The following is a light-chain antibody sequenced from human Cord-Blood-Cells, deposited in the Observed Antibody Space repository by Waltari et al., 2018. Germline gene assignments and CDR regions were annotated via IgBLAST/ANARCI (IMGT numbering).Light chain of an antibody. CDR3: AAWDDSLNAWV. CDR2: MNN. J-gene: IGLJ3*02. V-gene: IGLV1-44*01. Sequence: QSVLTQPPSASGTPRQRVTISCSGSSSNIGSNTVNLYHQRPGTAPKSLTYMNNQRPSGFPDRFSGSTSGTSASLAISGLQSEDEADYYCAAWDDSLNAWVFGGGTKLTVL. CDR1: SSNIGSNT.